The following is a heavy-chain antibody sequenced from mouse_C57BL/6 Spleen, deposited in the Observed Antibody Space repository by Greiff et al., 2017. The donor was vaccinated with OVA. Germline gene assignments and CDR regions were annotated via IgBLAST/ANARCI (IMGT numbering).Heavy chain of an antibody. CDR1: GYTFTSYW. CDR2: IYPGSGST. V-gene: IGHV1-55*01. D-gene: IGHD1-1*01. CDR3: AREEDYGECWYFDV. Sequence: VQLQQPGAELVKPGASVKMSCKASGYTFTSYWITWVKQRPGQGLEWIGDIYPGSGSTNYNEKFKSKATLTVDTSSSTAYMQLSSLTSEDSAVYYCAREEDYGECWYFDVWGTGTTVTVSS. J-gene: IGHJ1*03.